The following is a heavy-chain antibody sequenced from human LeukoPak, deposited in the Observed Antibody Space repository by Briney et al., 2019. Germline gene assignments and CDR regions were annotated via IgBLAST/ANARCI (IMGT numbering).Heavy chain of an antibody. CDR1: GFTFKTFG. V-gene: IGHV3-30*02. CDR2: IWNDGSNK. D-gene: IGHD3-3*01. J-gene: IGHJ4*02. CDR3: AKERLRFLEWFLFDY. Sequence: GGSLRLSCGASGFTFKTFGMHWVRQAPGKGLEWVAFIWNDGSNKYYADSVKGRFTISRDNSKKTVSLEMNSLRAEDTAVYYCAKERLRFLEWFLFDYWGQGTLVTVSS.